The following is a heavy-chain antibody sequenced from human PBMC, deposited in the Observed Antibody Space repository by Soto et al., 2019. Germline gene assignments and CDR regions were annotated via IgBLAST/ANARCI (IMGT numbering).Heavy chain of an antibody. D-gene: IGHD6-13*01. CDR3: ARPSSSWYYFDY. Sequence: PGGSLRLSCAASGFTFSSYGMHWVRQAPGKGLEWVAVIWYDGSNKYYADSVKGRFTISRDNSKNTLYLQMNSLRAEDTAVYYCARPSSSWYYFDYWGQGTLVTVSS. V-gene: IGHV3-33*01. CDR1: GFTFSSYG. CDR2: IWYDGSNK. J-gene: IGHJ4*02.